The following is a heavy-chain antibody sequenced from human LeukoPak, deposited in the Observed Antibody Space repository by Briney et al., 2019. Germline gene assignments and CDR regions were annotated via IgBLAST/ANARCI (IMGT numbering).Heavy chain of an antibody. Sequence: ASVNVSCKASGYTFTSYGISWVRQAPGQGLEWMGWISAYNGNTNYAHKLQGRVTMTTDTSTSTAYMELRSLRSDDTAVYYCARGLEHYDFWSGYYDPGYYGMDVWGQGTTVTVSS. CDR2: ISAYNGNT. J-gene: IGHJ6*02. D-gene: IGHD3-3*01. V-gene: IGHV1-18*01. CDR3: ARGLEHYDFWSGYYDPGYYGMDV. CDR1: GYTFTSYG.